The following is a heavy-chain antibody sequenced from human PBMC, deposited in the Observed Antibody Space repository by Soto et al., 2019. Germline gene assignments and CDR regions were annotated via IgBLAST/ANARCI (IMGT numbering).Heavy chain of an antibody. CDR3: ARGGVPAALDV. J-gene: IGHJ6*02. V-gene: IGHV3-74*01. D-gene: IGHD6-13*01. CDR1: GFSFSNFW. Sequence: EVQLVESGGGLVQPGGSLRLSCAASGFSFSNFWMHWVRQAPGKGLVWVSHINGDGSSTSYADSVKGRFTISRDNAKNTLYLQMNSLRAEDTAVYFCARGGVPAALDVWGQGTTVTVSS. CDR2: INGDGSST.